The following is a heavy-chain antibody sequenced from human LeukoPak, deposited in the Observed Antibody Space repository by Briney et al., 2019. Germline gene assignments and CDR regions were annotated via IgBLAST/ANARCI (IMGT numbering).Heavy chain of an antibody. CDR3: ARDKASAVVPAATFDY. CDR1: GFTFSYYE. D-gene: IGHD2-2*01. J-gene: IGHJ4*02. Sequence: GGSLSLSCAASGFTFSYYEMNWVRQAPGKGLEWVSYISSSDSTIHYADSVKGRFTISRDNAKNSLYLQMNSLRAEDTAVYYCARDKASAVVPAATFDYWGQGTLVTVSS. V-gene: IGHV3-48*03. CDR2: ISSSDSTI.